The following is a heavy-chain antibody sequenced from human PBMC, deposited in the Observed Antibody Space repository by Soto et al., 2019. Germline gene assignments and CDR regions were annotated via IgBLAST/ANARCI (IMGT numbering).Heavy chain of an antibody. CDR1: GFTFSSYS. J-gene: IGHJ6*02. CDR3: ARGHADYYYGMDV. V-gene: IGHV3-21*01. CDR2: ISSSSSYI. Sequence: PGASLRLSCAASGFTFSSYSMNWVRQAPGKGLEWVSSISSSSSYIYYADSVKGRFTISRDNAKNSLYLQMNSLRAEDTAVYYCARGHADYYYGMDVWGQGTTVTVSS.